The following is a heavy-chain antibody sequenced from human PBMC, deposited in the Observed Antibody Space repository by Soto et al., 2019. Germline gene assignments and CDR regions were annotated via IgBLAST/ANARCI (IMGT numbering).Heavy chain of an antibody. CDR1: GGSFNNYY. D-gene: IGHD1-1*01. Sequence: SETLSLTCTVYGGSFNNYYRNWIRQPPGKGQEWIGKIYYNGSTNYNPYHKSRVTISVDTSKNQFSLKLSSVTAADTAVYYCARVYKGSYFDYWGQGTLVTVSS. CDR2: IYYNGST. J-gene: IGHJ4*02. V-gene: IGHV4-59*12. CDR3: ARVYKGSYFDY.